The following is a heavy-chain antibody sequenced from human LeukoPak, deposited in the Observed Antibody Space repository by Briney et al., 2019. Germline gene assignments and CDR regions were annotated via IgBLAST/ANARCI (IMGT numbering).Heavy chain of an antibody. CDR3: VALMIYAINY. CDR2: IKSKTDGGTT. CDR1: GFTFSNAW. D-gene: IGHD2-8*01. Sequence: GGSLRLSCAASGFTFSNAWMGWVRQAPGKGLEWVGRIKSKTDGGTTDYAAPVKGRFTISRDDSKNTLYLQMNSLKAEDTAEYYCVALMIYAINYWGQGTLVTVSS. J-gene: IGHJ4*02. V-gene: IGHV3-15*01.